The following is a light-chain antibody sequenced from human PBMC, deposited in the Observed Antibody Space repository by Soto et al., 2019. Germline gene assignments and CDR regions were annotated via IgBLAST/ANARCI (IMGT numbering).Light chain of an antibody. V-gene: IGLV1-40*01. Sequence: QTVVTQPPSVSGAPGQRVTISCTGSSSNFGAGNDVQWYQQLPGTAPKLLIFGNNNRPSGVPDRFSGSKSGTSASLAISGLQAEDEADYYCQSYDSSLRGYVFGTGTKLTVL. CDR3: QSYDSSLRGYV. CDR2: GNN. J-gene: IGLJ1*01. CDR1: SSNFGAGND.